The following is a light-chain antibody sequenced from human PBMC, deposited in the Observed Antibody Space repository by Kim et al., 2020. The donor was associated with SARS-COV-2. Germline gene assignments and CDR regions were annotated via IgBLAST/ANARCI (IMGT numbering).Light chain of an antibody. CDR3: AAWDDSLNGVV. CDR2: NNN. J-gene: IGLJ2*01. V-gene: IGLV1-44*01. CDR1: SSNIGSNT. Sequence: GQRVTISWSGSSSNIGSNTVHWYQQLPGTAPKLLIYNNNQRPSGVPDRFSGSKSGTSASLAISGLQSEDEADYYCAAWDDSLNGVVFGGGTQLTVL.